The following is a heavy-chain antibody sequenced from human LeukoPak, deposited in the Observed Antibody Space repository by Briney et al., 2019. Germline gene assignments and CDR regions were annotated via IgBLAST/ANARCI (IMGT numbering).Heavy chain of an antibody. D-gene: IGHD3-22*01. CDR2: INHSGST. CDR3: AGWDSSGYYYGAEYFQH. Sequence: SETLSLTCAVYGGSFSGYYWSWIRQPPGKGLEWIGEINHSGSTNYNPSLKSRVTISVDTSKNQFSLKLSSVTAADTAVYYCAGWDSSGYYYGAEYFQHWGQGTLVTVSS. V-gene: IGHV4-34*01. J-gene: IGHJ1*01. CDR1: GGSFSGYY.